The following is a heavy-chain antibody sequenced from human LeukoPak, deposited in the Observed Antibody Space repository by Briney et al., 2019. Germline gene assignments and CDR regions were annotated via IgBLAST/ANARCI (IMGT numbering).Heavy chain of an antibody. Sequence: SETLSLTCTVSGDSISSFYWSWIRQPPGKGPEWIGYIYYTGSANYNPSLKSRVAISVDTSKSQFSLKLTSVTTADTAVYFCARLVSGRVFDYWGQGTLVTVSS. CDR2: IYYTGSA. V-gene: IGHV4-59*01. D-gene: IGHD2-8*01. J-gene: IGHJ4*02. CDR3: ARLVSGRVFDY. CDR1: GDSISSFY.